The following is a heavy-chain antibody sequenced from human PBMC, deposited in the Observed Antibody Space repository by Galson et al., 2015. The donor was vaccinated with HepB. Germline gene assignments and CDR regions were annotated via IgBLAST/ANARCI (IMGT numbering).Heavy chain of an antibody. CDR2: ISAYNGNT. CDR1: GYTFTSYG. J-gene: IGHJ6*02. CDR3: ARDYVTFPEWFEELLPRRYYYYGMDL. V-gene: IGHV1-18*04. Sequence: SVKVSCKASGYTFTSYGISWVRQAPGQGLEWMGWISAYNGNTDYAQKLQGRVTMTTDTSTSTAYMELRSLRSDDTAVYYCARDYVTFPEWFEELLPRRYYYYGMDLWGQGTPVTVSS. D-gene: IGHD3-10*01.